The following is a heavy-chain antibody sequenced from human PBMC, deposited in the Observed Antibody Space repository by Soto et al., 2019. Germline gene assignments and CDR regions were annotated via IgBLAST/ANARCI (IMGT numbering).Heavy chain of an antibody. V-gene: IGHV4-61*08. CDR1: GGSVISGDYF. CDR3: ARSPNYYYYGFDV. J-gene: IGHJ6*02. Sequence: SETLSLTCTVSGGSVISGDYFWIWLRQSPGKRLEWIAYIYYSGSTNYNPSLKSRATISVDTSKSQVSLTLTSMTAADAALYYCARSPNYYYYGFDVWGQGTAVTVSS. CDR2: IYYSGST. D-gene: IGHD3-10*01.